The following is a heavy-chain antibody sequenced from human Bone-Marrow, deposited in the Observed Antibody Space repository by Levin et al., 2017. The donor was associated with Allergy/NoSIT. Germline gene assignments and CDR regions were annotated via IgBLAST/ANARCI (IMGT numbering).Heavy chain of an antibody. CDR1: GYTFTGYY. CDR3: ARVLRFWSGYSEFDY. D-gene: IGHD3-3*01. V-gene: IGHV1-2*02. Sequence: ASVKVSCKASGYTFTGYYMHWVRQAPGQGLEWMGWINPNSGGTNYAQKFQGRVTMTRDTSISTAYMELSRLRSDDTAVYYCARVLRFWSGYSEFDYWGQGTLVTVSA. J-gene: IGHJ4*02. CDR2: INPNSGGT.